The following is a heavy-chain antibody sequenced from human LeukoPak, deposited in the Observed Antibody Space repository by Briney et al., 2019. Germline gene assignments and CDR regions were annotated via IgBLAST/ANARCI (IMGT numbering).Heavy chain of an antibody. D-gene: IGHD5-12*01. CDR1: GFTFSGYW. J-gene: IGHJ4*02. V-gene: IGHV4-4*02. Sequence: GSLRLSCAASGFTFSGYWMNWVRQTPGKGLEWIGNIYYRGSTSYNPSLKSRVTISIDTSKNQFSLKLSSVTAADTAVYYCAREMSGSNDYWGQGTLVTVSS. CDR3: AREMSGSNDY. CDR2: IYYRGST.